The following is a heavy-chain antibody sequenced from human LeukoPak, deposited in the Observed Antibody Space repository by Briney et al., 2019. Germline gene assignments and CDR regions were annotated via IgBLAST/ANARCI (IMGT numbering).Heavy chain of an antibody. J-gene: IGHJ5*02. CDR2: IIPIFGTA. CDR3: ARGRIDTAMSTNWFDP. V-gene: IGHV1-69*13. CDR1: GGTFSSYA. Sequence: SVKVSCKASGGTFSSYAISWVRQAPGQGLEWMGGIIPIFGTANYAQKFQGGVTITADESTSTAYMELSSLRSEDTAVYYCARGRIDTAMSTNWFDPWGQGTLVTVSS. D-gene: IGHD5-18*01.